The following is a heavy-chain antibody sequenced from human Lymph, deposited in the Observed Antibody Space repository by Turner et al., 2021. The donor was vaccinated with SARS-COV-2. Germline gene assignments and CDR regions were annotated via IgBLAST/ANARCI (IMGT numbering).Heavy chain of an antibody. CDR1: GFTFSSYG. D-gene: IGHD3-3*01. CDR3: AKVRSIFGVVIGGMDV. CDR2: ISYDGSNK. Sequence: QVQLVESGVGVVQPGRSLRLSCPASGFTFSSYGMHWVRQAPGKGLEWVAVISYDGSNKYYADSVKGRFTISRDNTKKTLYLQMNSLRAEDTAVYYWAKVRSIFGVVIGGMDVWGQGTTVTVSS. V-gene: IGHV3-30*18. J-gene: IGHJ6*02.